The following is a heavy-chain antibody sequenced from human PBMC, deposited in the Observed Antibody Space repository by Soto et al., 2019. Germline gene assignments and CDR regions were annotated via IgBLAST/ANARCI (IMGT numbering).Heavy chain of an antibody. CDR3: ARESEDLTSNFDY. V-gene: IGHV3-21*06. J-gene: IGHJ4*02. Sequence: GGSLRLSCAGSGFIFSEYTMNWVRQAPGKGLEWVSSITSRSNYIYYGDSMKGRFTISRDNAKNSLYLEMNSLRAEDTAVYYCARESEDLTSNFDYWGQGTLVTVSS. CDR2: ITSRSNYI. CDR1: GFIFSEYT.